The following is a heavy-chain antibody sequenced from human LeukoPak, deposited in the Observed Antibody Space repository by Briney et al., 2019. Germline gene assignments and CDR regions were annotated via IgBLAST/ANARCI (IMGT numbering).Heavy chain of an antibody. D-gene: IGHD3-22*01. Sequence: ASVKVSCKASGYTFTSYAMHWVRQAPGQRLEWMGWINAGNGNTKYSQEFQGRVTITRDTSASTAYMELSSLRSEDMAVYYCARGLIDYYDSSGYSVAPHWFDPWGQGTLVTVSS. CDR1: GYTFTSYA. V-gene: IGHV1-3*03. CDR2: INAGNGNT. J-gene: IGHJ5*02. CDR3: ARGLIDYYDSSGYSVAPHWFDP.